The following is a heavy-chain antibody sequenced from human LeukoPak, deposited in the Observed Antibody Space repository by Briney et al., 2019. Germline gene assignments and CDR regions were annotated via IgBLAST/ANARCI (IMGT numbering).Heavy chain of an antibody. V-gene: IGHV3-72*01. CDR3: ARGGGQQWLGFDY. CDR1: GFTFSDHY. J-gene: IGHJ4*02. D-gene: IGHD6-19*01. CDR2: TRNKANSYTT. Sequence: GGSLRLSCAASGFTFSDHYMDWVRQAPGKGQEWVGRTRNKANSYTTEYAASVKGRFTSSRDDSKNSLYLQMNSLKTEDTAVYYCARGGGQQWLGFDYWGQGTLVTVSS.